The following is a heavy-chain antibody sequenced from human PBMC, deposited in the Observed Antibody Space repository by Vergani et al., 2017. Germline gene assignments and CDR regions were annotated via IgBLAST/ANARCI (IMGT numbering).Heavy chain of an antibody. D-gene: IGHD3-22*01. V-gene: IGHV3-21*01. CDR1: GFTFSSYS. CDR3: ARGIINYYDSSGYYGIDY. Sequence: EVQLVESGGGLVKPGGSLRLSCAASGFTFSSYSMNWVRQAPGKGLEWVSSISSSSSYIYYADSVKGRFTISRDNDKNSMYLQMNSLRAEDTAVYYCARGIINYYDSSGYYGIDYWGQGTLVTVSS. J-gene: IGHJ4*02. CDR2: ISSSSSYI.